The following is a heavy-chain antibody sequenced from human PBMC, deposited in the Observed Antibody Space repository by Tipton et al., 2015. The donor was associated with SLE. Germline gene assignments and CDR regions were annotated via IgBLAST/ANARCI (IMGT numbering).Heavy chain of an antibody. J-gene: IGHJ3*02. Sequence: SLRLSCTASGFIFGDYGMSWVRQAPGKGLEWVSFIRSEYYGGTTEYAASVKGRFTISRDDSKSIAYLQMNSLKTEDTAVYYCTRGGDHGAFDIWGQGTMVTISS. D-gene: IGHD2-21*01. CDR2: IRSEYYGGTT. CDR3: TRGGDHGAFDI. V-gene: IGHV3-49*04. CDR1: GFIFGDYG.